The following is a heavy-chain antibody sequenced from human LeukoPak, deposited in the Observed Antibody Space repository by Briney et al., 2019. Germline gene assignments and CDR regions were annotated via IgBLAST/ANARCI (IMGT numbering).Heavy chain of an antibody. V-gene: IGHV4-61*02. D-gene: IGHD6-13*01. CDR2: IYTSGST. CDR3: ARALRPAAAGRPGAFDI. J-gene: IGHJ3*02. CDR1: GGSISSGGYY. Sequence: SETLSLTCTVSGGSISSGGYYWSWIRQPAGKGLEWIGRIYTSGSTNYNPSLKSRVTMSVDTSKNQFSLKLSSVTAADTAVYYCARALRPAAAGRPGAFDIWGQGTMVTVSS.